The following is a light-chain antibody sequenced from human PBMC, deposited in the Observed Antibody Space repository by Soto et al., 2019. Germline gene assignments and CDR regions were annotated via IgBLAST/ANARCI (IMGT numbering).Light chain of an antibody. J-gene: IGKJ1*01. CDR2: ATS. CDR1: QSISSRH. CDR3: QQFGAQPRT. Sequence: EIVLTQSPGTLSLSPGERATLSCKASQSISSRHLAWYQQTPGQAPRLLIYATSSRATGIPDRFSGSGSGPDFTLSISRLEPEDSAVYFCQQFGAQPRTFGQGTKVEIK. V-gene: IGKV3-20*01.